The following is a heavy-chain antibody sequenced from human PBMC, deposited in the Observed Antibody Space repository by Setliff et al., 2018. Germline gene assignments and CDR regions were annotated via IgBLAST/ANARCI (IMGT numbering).Heavy chain of an antibody. CDR1: GDSTDSGEFF. J-gene: IGHJ5*02. CDR2: IQRAGRT. Sequence: PSETLSLTCSVFGDSTDSGEFFWSWIRQPVGKGLEWIGRIQRAGRTNYNPSLSGRATVSLDRSRNQFSLKLKSVTAADTAVYYCTRTKPIYGIFDNWFDPWVPETLLVTVSS. V-gene: IGHV4-61*02. D-gene: IGHD4-17*01. CDR3: TRTKPIYGIFDNWFDP.